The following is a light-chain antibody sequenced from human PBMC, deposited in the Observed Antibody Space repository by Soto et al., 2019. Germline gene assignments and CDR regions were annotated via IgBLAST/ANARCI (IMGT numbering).Light chain of an antibody. V-gene: IGLV2-14*02. J-gene: IGLJ1*01. CDR1: SSYVGSYNL. CDR2: DVT. CDR3: SSYTSSSTYV. Sequence: QSALTQPASVSGSPGQSITISCTGTSSYVGSYNLVYWHQQHPGKAPKLMIYDVTNRPSGVSDRFSGSKSGNTASLTISGLQAEDEADYYCSSYTSSSTYVFGAGTKVTVL.